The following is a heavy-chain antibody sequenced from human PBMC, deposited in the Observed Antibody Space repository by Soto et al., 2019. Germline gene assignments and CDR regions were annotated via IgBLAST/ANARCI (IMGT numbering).Heavy chain of an antibody. V-gene: IGHV4-31*03. CDR1: GGSISSGGYY. J-gene: IGHJ4*02. D-gene: IGHD6-13*01. CDR3: ARTTYSTRWYFDY. Sequence: SETLSLTCTVSGGSISSGGYYWSWIRQHPGKGLEWIGYIYYSGSTYYNPSLKSRVTISVDTSKNQFSLKLSSVTAADTAVYYCARTTYSTRWYFDYWGQGTLVTVSS. CDR2: IYYSGST.